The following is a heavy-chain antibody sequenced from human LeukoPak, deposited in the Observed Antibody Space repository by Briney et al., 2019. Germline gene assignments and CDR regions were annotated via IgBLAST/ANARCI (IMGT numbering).Heavy chain of an antibody. J-gene: IGHJ4*02. CDR2: MNPNSGNT. CDR3: ARMMYSSGKRTHHSLYY. Sequence: GASVKVSCKASGYTFTSYDINWVRQATGQGLEWMGWMNPNSGNTGYAQKFQGRVTITRNTSISTAYMELSSLRPEDTAVYYCARMMYSSGKRTHHSLYYWGQGTLVTVSS. D-gene: IGHD6-19*01. V-gene: IGHV1-8*03. CDR1: GYTFTSYD.